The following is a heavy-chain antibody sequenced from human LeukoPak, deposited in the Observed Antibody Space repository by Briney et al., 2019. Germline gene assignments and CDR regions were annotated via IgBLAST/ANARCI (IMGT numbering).Heavy chain of an antibody. D-gene: IGHD3-22*01. V-gene: IGHV3-7*01. Sequence: GGSLRLSCAASGFIFTDYWMNWVRQAPGRGLEWLASVKGDGSATSYVDSVKGRFTISRDNAKNTLYLQMNSLRAEDTAVYYCAKDRTPYYYDSSGTSLDYWGQGTLVTVSS. J-gene: IGHJ4*02. CDR1: GFIFTDYW. CDR2: VKGDGSAT. CDR3: AKDRTPYYYDSSGTSLDY.